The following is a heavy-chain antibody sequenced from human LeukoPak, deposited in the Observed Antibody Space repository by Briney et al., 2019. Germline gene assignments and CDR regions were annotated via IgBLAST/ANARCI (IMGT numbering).Heavy chain of an antibody. J-gene: IGHJ4*02. CDR1: GYTFTSYD. CDR2: ISAYNGNT. D-gene: IGHD6-13*01. V-gene: IGHV1-18*01. Sequence: ASVKVSCKASGYTFTSYDISWVRQAPGQGLEWMGWISAYNGNTNYAQKLQGRVTMTTDTSTSTAYMGLRSLRSDDTAVYYCARHAQFPGIAAAAGVNDYWGQGTLVTVSS. CDR3: ARHAQFPGIAAAAGVNDY.